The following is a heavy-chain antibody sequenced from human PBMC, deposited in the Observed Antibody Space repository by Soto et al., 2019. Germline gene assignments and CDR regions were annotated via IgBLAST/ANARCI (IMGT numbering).Heavy chain of an antibody. CDR2: IYPGDSET. CDR1: GHSFVTHW. D-gene: IGHD5-12*01. Sequence: GESLQISCKGSGHSFVTHWIGWVRQMPGKDLEWMGIIYPGDSETRYSPAFQGQVTISADKSITTAYLQWSSLKASDTAMYYCASTINGYFDYWGQGSLVTVSS. V-gene: IGHV5-51*01. CDR3: ASTINGYFDY. J-gene: IGHJ4*01.